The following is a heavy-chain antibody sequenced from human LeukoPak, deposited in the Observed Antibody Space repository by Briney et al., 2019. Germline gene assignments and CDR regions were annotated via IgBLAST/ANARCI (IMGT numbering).Heavy chain of an antibody. J-gene: IGHJ4*02. V-gene: IGHV3-23*01. CDR3: AKVGGDSYFDY. D-gene: IGHD2-21*02. Sequence: GGSLRLSCTPSGFTFSSYGMGWVRQAPGKGLEWVSFISYSGGATYYADSVKGRFTISRDDSKNTLYLQMNTLRAEDTALYFCAKVGGDSYFDYWGQGTLVTVSS. CDR1: GFTFSSYG. CDR2: ISYSGGAT.